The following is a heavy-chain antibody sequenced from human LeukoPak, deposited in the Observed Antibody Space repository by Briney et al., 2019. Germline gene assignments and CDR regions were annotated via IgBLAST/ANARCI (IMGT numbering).Heavy chain of an antibody. V-gene: IGHV1-69*05. Sequence: SVKVSCKASGYTFTGYYMHWVRQAPGQGLEWMGGIIPIFGTANYAQKFQGRVTITTDESTSTAYMELSNLRSEDTAVYYCARAYYDSNGVGYLDYWGQGTLVTVSS. CDR2: IIPIFGTA. J-gene: IGHJ4*02. D-gene: IGHD3-22*01. CDR1: GYTFTGYY. CDR3: ARAYYDSNGVGYLDY.